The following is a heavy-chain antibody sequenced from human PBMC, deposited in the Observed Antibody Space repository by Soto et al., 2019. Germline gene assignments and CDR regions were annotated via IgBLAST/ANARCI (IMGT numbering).Heavy chain of an antibody. J-gene: IGHJ4*02. V-gene: IGHV3-23*01. CDR3: AKDLILLYSSSDFDY. CDR2: ISGSGGST. Sequence: EVQLLESGGGLVQPGGFLRLSCAASGFTFSSYAMSWVRQAPGKGLEWVSAISGSGGSTYYADSVKGRFTISRDNSKNTLYLQMNSLRAEDTAVYYCAKDLILLYSSSDFDYWGQGTLVTVSS. D-gene: IGHD6-6*01. CDR1: GFTFSSYA.